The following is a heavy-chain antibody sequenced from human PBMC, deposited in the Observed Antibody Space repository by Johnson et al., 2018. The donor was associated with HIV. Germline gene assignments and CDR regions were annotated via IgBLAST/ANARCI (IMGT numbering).Heavy chain of an antibody. CDR1: GFTFSSYA. Sequence: MQLVESGGGVVQPGKSLRLSCAASGFTFSSYAMHWVRQAPGKGLEWVSTISGSGGSTYYADSVKGRFTISRDNSKNTLYLQMNSLRSEDTAVYSCAFESGSYFRHAFDVWGQGTMVTVS. D-gene: IGHD1-26*01. J-gene: IGHJ3*01. CDR2: ISGSGGST. CDR3: AFESGSYFRHAFDV. V-gene: IGHV3-23*04.